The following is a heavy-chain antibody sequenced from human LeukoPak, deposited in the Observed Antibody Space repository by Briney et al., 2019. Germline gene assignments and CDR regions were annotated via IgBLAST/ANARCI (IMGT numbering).Heavy chain of an antibody. CDR2: IYYTGST. CDR1: GASISSYY. J-gene: IGHJ6*02. D-gene: IGHD2-2*01. Sequence: PSETLSLTCTVSGASISSYYWSWIRQPPGKGLEWIGYIYYTGSTNYNPSLKSRVTISVDTSKNQFPLKLNSVTAADTAVYYCARDCSSTRCYGYYYYGMDVWGRGTTVTVSS. V-gene: IGHV4-59*01. CDR3: ARDCSSTRCYGYYYYGMDV.